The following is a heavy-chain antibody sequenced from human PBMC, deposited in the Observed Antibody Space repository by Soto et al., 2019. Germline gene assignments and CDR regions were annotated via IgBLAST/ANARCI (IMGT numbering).Heavy chain of an antibody. J-gene: IGHJ4*02. CDR3: VRVAISSSSSY. Sequence: QVQLVQSGADVKKPGSSVKVSCKASGGTFNNYAISWVRQAPGQGLEWVGGIIPIFGTADYAQKFQGRVTITADESTNTAYMELSSLRSEDTAVYYCVRVAISSSSSYWGQGTLVTVSS. D-gene: IGHD6-6*01. CDR2: IIPIFGTA. V-gene: IGHV1-69*12. CDR1: GGTFNNYA.